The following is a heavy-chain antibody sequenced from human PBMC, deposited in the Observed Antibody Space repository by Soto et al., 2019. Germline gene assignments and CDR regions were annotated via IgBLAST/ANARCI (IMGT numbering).Heavy chain of an antibody. J-gene: IGHJ4*02. D-gene: IGHD3-10*01. CDR1: GFPFGDYA. Sequence: GGSLRLSCTTSGFPFGDYAMGWFRPAPGKGLEWVGFIRSKGYGGTIEYAASVKGRFTISRDESKGIADLHMNSLKIEDTALYYCARGLWFGELFYAYFDYWGLGTLVTVSS. CDR2: IRSKGYGGTI. CDR3: ARGLWFGELFYAYFDY. V-gene: IGHV3-49*03.